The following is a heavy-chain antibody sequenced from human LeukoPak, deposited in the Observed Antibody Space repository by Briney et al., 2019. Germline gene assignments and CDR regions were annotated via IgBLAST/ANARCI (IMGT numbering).Heavy chain of an antibody. CDR3: AKTSGSYYVY. V-gene: IGHV3-74*01. CDR2: INSDGSII. Sequence: GGSLRLSCAASGFTFSSYWMHWVRQAPGKGLVWVSRINSDGSIINYADSVKGRFTISRDNAKNTLYLQMNSLRAEDTALYYCAKTSGSYYVYWGQGILVTVSS. D-gene: IGHD3-10*01. J-gene: IGHJ4*02. CDR1: GFTFSSYW.